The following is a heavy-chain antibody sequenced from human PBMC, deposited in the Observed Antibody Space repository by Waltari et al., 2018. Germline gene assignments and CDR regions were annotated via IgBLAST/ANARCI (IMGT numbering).Heavy chain of an antibody. CDR3: ARVCVPGGSSCLADYYYGMDV. D-gene: IGHD2-2*01. CDR2: INHSGST. Sequence: QVQLQQWGAGLLKPSETLSLTCAVYGGSFSDYLWSWIRQPPGKGLEWIGEINHSGSTSYNQSLKSRVTISVDTSKNQFSLKVRSLTAADTAGYYCARVCVPGGSSCLADYYYGMDVWGQGTTVTVSS. CDR1: GGSFSDYL. V-gene: IGHV4-34*01. J-gene: IGHJ6*02.